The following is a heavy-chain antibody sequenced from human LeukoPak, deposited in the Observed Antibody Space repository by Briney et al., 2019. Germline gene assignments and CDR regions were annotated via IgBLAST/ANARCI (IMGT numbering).Heavy chain of an antibody. Sequence: GGSLRLSCAASGFTVSSIYMSWVRQAPGKGLEWVSVIYSSGSTYYADSVKGRFTISRDNSKNTLYLQMNSLRAEDTAVYYCARIWYGGNYFDYWGQGTLVTVSS. J-gene: IGHJ4*02. V-gene: IGHV3-53*01. CDR3: ARIWYGGNYFDY. CDR1: GFTVSSIY. CDR2: IYSSGST. D-gene: IGHD4-23*01.